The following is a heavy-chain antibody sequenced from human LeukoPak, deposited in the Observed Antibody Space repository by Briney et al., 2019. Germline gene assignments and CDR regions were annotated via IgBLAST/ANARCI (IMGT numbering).Heavy chain of an antibody. V-gene: IGHV3-74*01. CDR3: AREAFNYGDHYFDY. D-gene: IGHD4-17*01. J-gene: IGHJ4*02. Sequence: GGTLRLSCAASGFTLSSYWMHWVRQAPGRGLVWVSRMNSDGSSTTYADSVKGRFTISRDNAKNTLYLQMNSLRAEDTAVYHCAREAFNYGDHYFDYWGQGTLVTVSS. CDR2: MNSDGSST. CDR1: GFTLSSYW.